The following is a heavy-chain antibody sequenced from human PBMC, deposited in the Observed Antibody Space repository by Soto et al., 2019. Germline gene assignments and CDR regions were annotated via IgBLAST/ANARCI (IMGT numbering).Heavy chain of an antibody. J-gene: IGHJ4*02. CDR1: GYRFGNYW. V-gene: IGHV5-51*01. Sequence: PGESLKISCKGSGYRFGNYWIGWVRQMPGKGLEWMAIINPGDSESRYSPSFQGQVTISVDKSISTAYLQWSSLKASDTAMYYCARQGNGAEGFDYWGQGTLVTVSS. CDR2: INPGDSES. CDR3: ARQGNGAEGFDY. D-gene: IGHD4-17*01.